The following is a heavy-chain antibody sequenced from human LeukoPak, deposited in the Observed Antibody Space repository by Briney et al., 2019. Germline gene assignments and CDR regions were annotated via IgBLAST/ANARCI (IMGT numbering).Heavy chain of an antibody. D-gene: IGHD1-26*01. CDR3: ARDAVGATFQFDY. V-gene: IGHV4-4*07. CDR2: IYTGGST. Sequence: RPSETLSLTCTVSGDSISSYFWSWIRQPAGKGLEWIGRIYTGGSTNYNPSLKSRVTMSVDTSKNQFSLKLSSVTAADTAVYYCARDAVGATFQFDYWGQGTLVTVSS. CDR1: GDSISSYF. J-gene: IGHJ4*02.